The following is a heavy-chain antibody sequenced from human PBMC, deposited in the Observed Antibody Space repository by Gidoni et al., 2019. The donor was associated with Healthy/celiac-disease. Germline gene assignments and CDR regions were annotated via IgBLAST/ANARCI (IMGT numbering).Heavy chain of an antibody. J-gene: IGHJ4*02. CDR3: AREFDRESSGWYGY. Sequence: QVQLVESGGGVVQPGRSLILSCAASGFPLSSYGMHWVRQAPGKGLEWVAVIWYDGSNKYYADSVKGRFTISRDNSKNTLYLQMNSLRAEDTAVYYCAREFDRESSGWYGYWGQGTLVTVSS. CDR1: GFPLSSYG. D-gene: IGHD6-19*01. CDR2: IWYDGSNK. V-gene: IGHV3-33*01.